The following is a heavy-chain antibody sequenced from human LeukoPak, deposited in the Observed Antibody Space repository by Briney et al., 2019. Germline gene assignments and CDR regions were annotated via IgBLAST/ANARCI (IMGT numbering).Heavy chain of an antibody. D-gene: IGHD3-10*01. CDR3: ARHLYYSASAFWYIDL. CDR1: GDSISSSDHY. J-gene: IGHJ2*01. V-gene: IGHV4-39*01. Sequence: NTSETLSLTCSLSGDSISSSDHYWVWIRQSPGKGLDWIGSVSQSGNTYYKSSLKSRVTVSIDTSKNEFSLILTSVTAADTAEYYCARHLYYSASAFWYIDLWGRGTLVIVSP. CDR2: VSQSGNT.